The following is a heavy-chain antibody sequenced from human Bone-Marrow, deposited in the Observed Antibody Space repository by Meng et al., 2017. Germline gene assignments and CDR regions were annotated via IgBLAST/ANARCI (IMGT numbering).Heavy chain of an antibody. CDR3: ATTDYYDTSGYYPFDY. Sequence: GESLKISCAASGFTFSSNWMSWVRQAPGKGLEWVANMKQDGSEKYYVDSVKGRFTISRDNAKNSVYLQMNSLRAEDTALYYCATTDYYDTSGYYPFDYWGQGTLVTVSS. CDR1: GFTFSSNW. CDR2: MKQDGSEK. J-gene: IGHJ4*02. D-gene: IGHD3-22*01. V-gene: IGHV3-7*03.